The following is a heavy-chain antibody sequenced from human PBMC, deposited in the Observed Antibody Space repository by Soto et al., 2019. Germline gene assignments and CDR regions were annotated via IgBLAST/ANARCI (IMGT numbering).Heavy chain of an antibody. D-gene: IGHD3-3*01. Sequence: QITLNESGPTQVKPRQTLTLTCTFSGFSLTTSGVGVGWIRQSPGKAPEWLALIYWDDDKRYSPSLKSRLTLTKDTSKNQGVLTMADLDPADTATYHCAHRVLRSVFGLVTTTAIYFDFWGQGTPVAVSS. CDR1: GFSLTTSGVG. CDR2: IYWDDDK. CDR3: AHRVLRSVFGLVTTTAIYFDF. J-gene: IGHJ4*02. V-gene: IGHV2-5*02.